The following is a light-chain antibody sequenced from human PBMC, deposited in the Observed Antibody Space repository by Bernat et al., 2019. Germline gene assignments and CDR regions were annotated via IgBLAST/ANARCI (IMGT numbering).Light chain of an antibody. J-gene: IGKJ4*01. Sequence: GERGTRMGWERKGRRREGAGEQQKPGKAPKRRSEAAATLQRGVPSRFSGSGSGTDFTLTISCLQSEDFATYYCQQYYSYPLTFGGGTKVEIK. CDR2: AAA. CDR3: QQYYSYPLT. CDR1: KGRRRE. V-gene: IGKV1-8*01.